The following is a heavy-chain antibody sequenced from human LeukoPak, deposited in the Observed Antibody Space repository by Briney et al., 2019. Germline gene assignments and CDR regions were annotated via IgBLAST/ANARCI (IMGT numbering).Heavy chain of an antibody. CDR2: VSGSGRNT. V-gene: IGHV3-23*01. CDR3: AKAASSSWPSYYYGMDV. Sequence: GGSLRLSCAASGFTFSNYAMTWVRQAPGKGLEWVSSVSGSGRNTFYPDSVEGRFTISRDNSKNTVYLQMNSLRADDTAVYYCAKAASSSWPSYYYGMDVWGQGTTVTVSS. D-gene: IGHD6-13*01. CDR1: GFTFSNYA. J-gene: IGHJ6*02.